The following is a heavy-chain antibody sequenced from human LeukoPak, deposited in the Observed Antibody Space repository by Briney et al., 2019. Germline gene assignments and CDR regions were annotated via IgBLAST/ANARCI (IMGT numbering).Heavy chain of an antibody. Sequence: GGSLRLSCAASGFTFSDYGMHWVRQAPGKGLEWVAFIRYDGSNEYYADSVKGRFTISRDNSKNTLYLQMNSLRADDTAVYYCAKVSVGATTSFDYWGQGTLVTVSS. D-gene: IGHD1-26*01. CDR1: GFTFSDYG. V-gene: IGHV3-30*02. CDR2: IRYDGSNE. CDR3: AKVSVGATTSFDY. J-gene: IGHJ4*02.